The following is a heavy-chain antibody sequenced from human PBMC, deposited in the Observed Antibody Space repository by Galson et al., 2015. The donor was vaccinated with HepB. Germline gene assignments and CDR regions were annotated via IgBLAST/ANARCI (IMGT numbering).Heavy chain of an antibody. V-gene: IGHV3-23*01. CDR1: GFTFGGYS. D-gene: IGHD2-21*02. CDR2: ISGSGGSR. Sequence: LRLSCAASGFTFGGYSMSWVRQAPGKGLEWVSAISGSGGSRYYADSVKGRFTISRDNSKNTLFLQMNSLRAEDTAIYYCTKEGGDPEHFYYFFGMDVWGQGTTVTVSS. CDR3: TKEGGDPEHFYYFFGMDV. J-gene: IGHJ6*01.